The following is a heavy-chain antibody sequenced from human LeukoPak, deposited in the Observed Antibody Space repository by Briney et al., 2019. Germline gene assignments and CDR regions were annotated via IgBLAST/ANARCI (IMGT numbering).Heavy chain of an antibody. CDR1: GFTFSSYA. J-gene: IGHJ5*02. Sequence: GGSLRLSCAASGFTFSSYAMSWVRQAPGKGLEWVSAISGSGGSTYYADPVKGRFTISRDNSKNTLYLQMNSLRAEDTAVYYCAKDGIAVAGTDWFDPWGQGTLVTVSS. V-gene: IGHV3-23*01. CDR3: AKDGIAVAGTDWFDP. D-gene: IGHD6-19*01. CDR2: ISGSGGST.